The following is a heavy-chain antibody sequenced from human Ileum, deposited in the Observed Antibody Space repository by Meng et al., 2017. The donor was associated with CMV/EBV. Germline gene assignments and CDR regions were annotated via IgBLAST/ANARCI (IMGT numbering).Heavy chain of an antibody. CDR3: ARSPGLVCGGDCYYAYYFDY. V-gene: IGHV3-21*01. Sequence: GGSLRLSCAASGFTFSSYAMSWVRQAPGKGLEWVSSISSSSSYIYYADSVKGRFTISRDNAKNSLYLQMNSLRAEDTAVYYCARSPGLVCGGDCYYAYYFDYWGQGTLVTVSS. CDR2: ISSSSSYI. CDR1: GFTFSSYA. D-gene: IGHD2-21*01. J-gene: IGHJ4*02.